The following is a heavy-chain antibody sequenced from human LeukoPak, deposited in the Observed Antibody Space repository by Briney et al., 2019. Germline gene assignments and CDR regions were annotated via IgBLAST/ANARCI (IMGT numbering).Heavy chain of an antibody. Sequence: PGGSLRLSCSVSGFTFTDYSMHWVRQAPGKGLEWVGRIKSKTDGGTTDYAAPVKGRFTISRDDPKNTLYLQMNSLKTEDTAVYYCTTDIVVVPAATDYWGQGTLVTVSS. D-gene: IGHD2-2*01. CDR3: TTDIVVVPAATDY. CDR2: IKSKTDGGTT. J-gene: IGHJ4*02. V-gene: IGHV3-15*01. CDR1: GFTFTDYS.